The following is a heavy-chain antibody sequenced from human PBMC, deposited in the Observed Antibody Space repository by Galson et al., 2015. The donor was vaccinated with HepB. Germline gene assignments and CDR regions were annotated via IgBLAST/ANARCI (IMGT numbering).Heavy chain of an antibody. CDR2: IDPSDSYT. Sequence: QSGAEVKKPGESLRISCKGSGYSFTSYWISWVRQMPGKGLEWMGRIDPSDSYTNYSPSFQGHVTISADKSISTAYLQWSSLKASDTAMYYCASDGSSLYGSGSYYRPLGYWGQGTLVTVSS. V-gene: IGHV5-10-1*01. J-gene: IGHJ4*02. CDR1: GYSFTSYW. D-gene: IGHD3-10*01. CDR3: ASDGSSLYGSGSYYRPLGY.